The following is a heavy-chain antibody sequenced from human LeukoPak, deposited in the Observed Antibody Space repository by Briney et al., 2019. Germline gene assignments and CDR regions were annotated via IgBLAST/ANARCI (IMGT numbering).Heavy chain of an antibody. CDR1: GFPVSSNF. CDR3: ARGAGSGWPLDK. D-gene: IGHD6-19*01. CDR2: TFSGGTT. J-gene: IGHJ4*02. V-gene: IGHV3-53*01. Sequence: GGSLRLSCAVSGFPVSSNFMSWVRQAPGKGLQSVSITFSGGTTDYADSVRGRFSISRDSSQNTVSLQMNSLRVEDTAVYYCARGAGSGWPLDKWGQGTLVIVSS.